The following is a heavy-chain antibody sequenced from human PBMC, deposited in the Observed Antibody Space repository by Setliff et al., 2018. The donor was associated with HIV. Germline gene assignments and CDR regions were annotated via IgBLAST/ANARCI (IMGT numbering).Heavy chain of an antibody. Sequence: ASVKVSCKASGYTFTSYYMHWVRQAPGQGLEWMGIINPSGGSTSYAQKFQGRVTMTRDTSASTAYMELSSLRSEDTAVYYCARPAGMLLYPFDAFDIWGQGTMVTVSS. J-gene: IGHJ3*02. D-gene: IGHD2-2*02. CDR1: GYTFTSYY. CDR3: ARPAGMLLYPFDAFDI. CDR2: INPSGGST. V-gene: IGHV1-46*01.